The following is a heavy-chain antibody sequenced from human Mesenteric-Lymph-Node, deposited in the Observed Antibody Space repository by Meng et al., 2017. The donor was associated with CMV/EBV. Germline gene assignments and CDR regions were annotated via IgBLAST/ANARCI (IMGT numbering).Heavy chain of an antibody. CDR1: GGSVRSSSYY. J-gene: IGHJ4*02. CDR2: IYSDGSST. V-gene: IGHV3-23*03. D-gene: IGHD6-13*01. Sequence: ETLSLTCTVSGGSVRSSSYYWGWVRQPPGKGLEWVSVIYSDGSSTYYADSVRGRFTISRDNSKNTLSLQMNSLRAEDTAVYYCACWYSYLYFDYWGQGTLVTVSS. CDR3: ACWYSYLYFDY.